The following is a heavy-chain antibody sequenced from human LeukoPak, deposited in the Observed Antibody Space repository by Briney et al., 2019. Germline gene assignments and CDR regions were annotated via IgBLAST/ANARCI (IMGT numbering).Heavy chain of an antibody. CDR2: ISSSGGRT. D-gene: IGHD1-26*01. J-gene: IGHJ4*02. V-gene: IGHV3-64*02. CDR1: GFTFSSYA. Sequence: GGSLRLSCAASGFTFSSYAMHWVRQAPGKGLEYVSAISSSGGRTYYADFVKGRFTISRDNSKNTLYLQMAGLRADDMSIYYCARVGDVDYFDYWGQGTLVTVSS. CDR3: ARVGDVDYFDY.